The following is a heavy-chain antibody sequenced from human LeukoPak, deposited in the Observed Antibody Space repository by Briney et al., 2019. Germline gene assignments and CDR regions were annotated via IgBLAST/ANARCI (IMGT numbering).Heavy chain of an antibody. D-gene: IGHD3-10*01. J-gene: IGHJ4*02. V-gene: IGHV4-61*01. CDR3: ARRGSHRSRGLDY. Sequence: SETLSLTCTVSGGSVSSGSYYWSWIWQPPGKGLEWIGYIYYSGSTNYNPSLKSRVTISVDTSKNQFSLKLSSVTAADTAVYYCARRGSHRSRGLDYWGQGTLVTVSS. CDR2: IYYSGST. CDR1: GGSVSSGSYY.